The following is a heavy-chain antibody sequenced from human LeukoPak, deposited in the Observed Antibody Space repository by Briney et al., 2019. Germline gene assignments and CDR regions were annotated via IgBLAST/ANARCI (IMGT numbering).Heavy chain of an antibody. V-gene: IGHV3-20*01. CDR3: ARDASDLSGSGPYFDY. CDR1: GFTFDDYG. Sequence: GSLRLSCTASGFTFDDYGMSWVRQAPGKGLEWVSGINWNGGSTGYADSVKGRFTISRDNAKNSLYLQMNSLRAEDTALYHCARDASDLSGSGPYFDYWGQGTLVTVSS. J-gene: IGHJ4*02. D-gene: IGHD5-12*01. CDR2: INWNGGST.